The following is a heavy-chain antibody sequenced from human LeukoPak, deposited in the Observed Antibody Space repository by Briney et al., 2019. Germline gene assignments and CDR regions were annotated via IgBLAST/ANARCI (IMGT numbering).Heavy chain of an antibody. CDR2: IYYSGST. Sequence: PSETLSLTCTVSGGSISSSSYYWGWLRQPPGTGLDWIGSIYYSGSTYYNPSLKSRVTISVDTSKNQFSLRLSSVTAADTAVYYCARGGRPFDYWGPGTLVTVSS. V-gene: IGHV4-39*01. D-gene: IGHD1-1*01. CDR3: ARGGRPFDY. J-gene: IGHJ4*02. CDR1: GGSISSSSYY.